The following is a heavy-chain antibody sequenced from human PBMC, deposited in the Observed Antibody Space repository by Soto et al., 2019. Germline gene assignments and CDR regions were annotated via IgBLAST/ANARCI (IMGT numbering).Heavy chain of an antibody. J-gene: IGHJ4*02. D-gene: IGHD1-1*01. V-gene: IGHV4-39*01. CDR2: ISHSGST. Sequence: QLQLQESGPGLVKPSETLSLTCTVSGGSISSNSYHWAWIRQPPGKGLEWIGSISHSGSTYYNPSLKSRVTISADTSKNQFSLNLMSVTAADTAVYYCAGRGESYSWTPELAYWGQGTLVTVSP. CDR3: AGRGESYSWTPELAY. CDR1: GGSISSNSYH.